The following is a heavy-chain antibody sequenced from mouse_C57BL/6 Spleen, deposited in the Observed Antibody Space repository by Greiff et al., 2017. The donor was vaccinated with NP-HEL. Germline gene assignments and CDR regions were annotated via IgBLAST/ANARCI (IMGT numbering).Heavy chain of an antibody. J-gene: IGHJ3*01. D-gene: IGHD3-3*01. V-gene: IGHV5-9-1*02. CDR2: ISSGGGYT. CDR1: GFTFSSYA. CDR3: TKDHGTFAY. Sequence: EVLLVESGEGLVKPGGSLKLSCAASGFTFSSYAMSWVRQTPEKRLEWVAYISSGGGYTYYADTVKGRFTISRDNASNTLNLQTNRQKSENTAVYYCTKDHGTFAYWGQGTLVTVSA.